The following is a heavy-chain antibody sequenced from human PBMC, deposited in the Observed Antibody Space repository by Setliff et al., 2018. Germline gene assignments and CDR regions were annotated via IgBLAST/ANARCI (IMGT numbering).Heavy chain of an antibody. CDR3: ARQKSTGSGNNWFDP. D-gene: IGHD3-10*01. CDR1: GFSFTDFW. Sequence: GESLKISCKGSGFSFTDFWIGWVRQMPGKGLEWMGLIYAGDSDTRYNPSFQGRVTMSADKSINTAYLRWSSLKASDTAIYYCARQKSTGSGNNWFDPWGQGTLVTVSS. J-gene: IGHJ5*02. V-gene: IGHV5-51*01. CDR2: IYAGDSDT.